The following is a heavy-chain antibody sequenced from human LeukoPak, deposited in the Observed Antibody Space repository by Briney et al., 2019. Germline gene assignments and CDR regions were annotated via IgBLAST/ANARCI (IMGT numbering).Heavy chain of an antibody. V-gene: IGHV6-1*01. CDR1: GDSVSSSSAA. J-gene: IGHJ4*02. Sequence: SQTLSLTCAISGDSVSSSSAAWNWIRQSPSRGLEWLGRTYFRSKWYNDYAVSVKSRITINPDTSKNQSSLQLNSVTPEDTAVYYCARVPYSGYANYYFDYWGQGTLVTVSS. CDR2: TYFRSKWYN. CDR3: ARVPYSGYANYYFDY. D-gene: IGHD5-12*01.